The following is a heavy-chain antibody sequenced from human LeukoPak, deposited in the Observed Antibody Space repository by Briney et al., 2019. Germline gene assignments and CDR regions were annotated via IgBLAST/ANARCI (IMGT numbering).Heavy chain of an antibody. Sequence: GESLKISCKGSGYSFTSYWICWVRQMPGKGLEWMGIIYPGDSDTRYSPSFQGQVTISADKSISTAYLQWSSLKASDTAMYYCARQVVRYYYDSQAFDIWGQGTMVTVSS. V-gene: IGHV5-51*01. D-gene: IGHD3-22*01. CDR2: IYPGDSDT. CDR1: GYSFTSYW. CDR3: ARQVVRYYYDSQAFDI. J-gene: IGHJ3*02.